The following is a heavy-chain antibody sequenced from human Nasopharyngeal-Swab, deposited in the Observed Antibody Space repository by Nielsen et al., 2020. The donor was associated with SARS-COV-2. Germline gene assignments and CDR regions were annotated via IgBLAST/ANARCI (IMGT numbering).Heavy chain of an antibody. V-gene: IGHV3-7*01. J-gene: IGHJ4*02. CDR1: GFTFSGYW. CDR2: IKQDESEK. Sequence: GESLKISCAASGFTFSGYWMSWVRQAPGKGLEWVANIKQDESEKSYVDSVKGRFTISRDNAKNSLSLQMSSLRDEDTAVYYCARHYDSSGYYLTYFDYWGQGTLVTVSS. CDR3: ARHYDSSGYYLTYFDY. D-gene: IGHD3-22*01.